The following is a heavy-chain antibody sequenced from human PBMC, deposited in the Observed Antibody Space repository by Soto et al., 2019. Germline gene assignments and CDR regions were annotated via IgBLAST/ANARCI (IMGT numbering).Heavy chain of an antibody. CDR2: IYHIGST. CDR3: ERRRVAAAGFIYYFDY. D-gene: IGHD6-13*01. Sequence: PSETPSRTCAVYGGSMRSSNCWSWFRQPPVKGLEWIGEIYHIGSTNYNPSLKSRVTISVDTSKNQFSLKLSSVTAADTAVYYCERRRVAAAGFIYYFDYWGQGTLVPVS. J-gene: IGHJ4*02. CDR1: GGSMRSSNC. V-gene: IGHV4-4*02.